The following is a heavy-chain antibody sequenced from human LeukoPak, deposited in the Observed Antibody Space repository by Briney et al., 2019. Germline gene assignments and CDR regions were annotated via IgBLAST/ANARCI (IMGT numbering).Heavy chain of an antibody. J-gene: IGHJ4*02. D-gene: IGHD6-19*01. V-gene: IGHV3-23*01. Sequence: GGSPRLSCAASGFIFSNYAMSWVRQVPGRGLEWVSTISSRGDSTYVADSVKGRFNISRDNSKNSLYLQMNTVRAEDTAVYYCVKGPRPDITVAHTVENWGQGTLVTVSS. CDR1: GFIFSNYA. CDR2: ISSRGDST. CDR3: VKGPRPDITVAHTVEN.